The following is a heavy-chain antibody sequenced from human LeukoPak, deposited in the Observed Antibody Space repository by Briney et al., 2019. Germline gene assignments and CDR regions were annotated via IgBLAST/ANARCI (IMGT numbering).Heavy chain of an antibody. CDR2: IRYDGSNK. Sequence: GRSLRLSCAASGFSFNAHVIHWVRQAPGKGLEWVAFIRYDGSNKYYADSVKGRFTISRDNSKNTLYLQMNSLRAEDTAVYYCAKGASDYSNYLDYWGQGTLVTVSS. D-gene: IGHD4-11*01. J-gene: IGHJ4*02. V-gene: IGHV3-30*02. CDR1: GFSFNAHV. CDR3: AKGASDYSNYLDY.